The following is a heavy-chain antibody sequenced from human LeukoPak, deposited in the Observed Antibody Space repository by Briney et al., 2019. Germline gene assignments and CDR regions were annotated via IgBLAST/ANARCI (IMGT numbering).Heavy chain of an antibody. CDR2: IYSSGST. Sequence: PSETLSLTCSVSGGSLSSSSYSWGWFRQPPGKGLEWIGSIYSSGSTYYNPSLKSRVTISVDTSKNQFSLKLSSVTAADTAVYSCASRLGATFRVFHYGMDVWGQGTTVTVSS. CDR1: GGSLSSSSYS. V-gene: IGHV4-39*01. J-gene: IGHJ6*02. D-gene: IGHD1-26*01. CDR3: ASRLGATFRVFHYGMDV.